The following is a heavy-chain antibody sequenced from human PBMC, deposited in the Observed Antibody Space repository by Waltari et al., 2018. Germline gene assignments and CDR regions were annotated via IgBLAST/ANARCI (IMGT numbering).Heavy chain of an antibody. J-gene: IGHJ3*02. CDR1: GFTFSTYA. CDR2: ISGSGGST. D-gene: IGHD6-25*01. CDR3: AKPAAGAFDM. Sequence: EVQLLESGGGLVQPGGSLRLSCAASGFTFSTYAISWVRQAPGKGLKWVSVISGSGGSTYYADSVKGRFTISRDNFRNALYLQMNSLRAEDTAVYYCAKPAAGAFDMWGQGTMVTVSS. V-gene: IGHV3-23*01.